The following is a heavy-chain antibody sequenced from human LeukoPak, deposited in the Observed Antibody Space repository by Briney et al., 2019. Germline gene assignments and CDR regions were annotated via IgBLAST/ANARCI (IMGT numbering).Heavy chain of an antibody. V-gene: IGHV1-69*13. J-gene: IGHJ4*02. Sequence: SVTVSCTASGGTFSSYAISWVRQAPGQGLEWMGGIIPIFGTANYAQKFQGRVTITADESTSTAYMELSSLRSEDTAVYYCARAPAITIFGVDSAYYFDYWGQGTLVTVSS. CDR2: IIPIFGTA. CDR1: GGTFSSYA. D-gene: IGHD3-3*01. CDR3: ARAPAITIFGVDSAYYFDY.